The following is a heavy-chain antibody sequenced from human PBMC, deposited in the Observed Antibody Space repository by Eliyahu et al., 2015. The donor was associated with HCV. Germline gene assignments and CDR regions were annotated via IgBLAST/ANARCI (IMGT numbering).Heavy chain of an antibody. V-gene: IGHV3-53*01. D-gene: IGHD2-2*01. CDR2: IYSGGST. J-gene: IGHJ4*02. CDR1: GFXVXXNY. CDR3: ASSGPYCSSASCPLDY. Sequence: EVQLVESGGGLIQPGGSLRLSCAXSGFXVXXNYMTWVRQAPGKGLEWVSIIYSGGSTYYADSVKGRFTISRDNSKNTLYLQMNSLRAEDTAVYYCASSGPYCSSASCPLDYWGQGTLVTVSS.